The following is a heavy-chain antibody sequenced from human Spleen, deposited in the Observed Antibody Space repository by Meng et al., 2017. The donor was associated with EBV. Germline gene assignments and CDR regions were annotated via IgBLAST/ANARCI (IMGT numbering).Heavy chain of an antibody. CDR3: ARQGRSDYYDSSGSDY. D-gene: IGHD3-22*01. Sequence: QVELLQSGYELKKPGASVKVSCKASGYTFNNYDMNWVRQAPGQGLEWMGWTNTNTGNPTYAQGFTGRFVFSLDTSVSTAYLQISSLKAEDTAVYYCARQGRSDYYDSSGSDYWGQGTLVTVSS. J-gene: IGHJ4*02. CDR2: TNTNTGNP. V-gene: IGHV7-4-1*02. CDR1: GYTFNNYD.